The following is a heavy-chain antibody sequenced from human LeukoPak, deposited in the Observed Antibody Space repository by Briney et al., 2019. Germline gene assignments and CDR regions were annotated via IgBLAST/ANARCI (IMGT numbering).Heavy chain of an antibody. V-gene: IGHV1-2*02. CDR1: GYTFTGYY. J-gene: IGHJ4*02. Sequence: GASVKVSCKASGYTFTGYYMHWVRQAPGQGLEWMGWTNPNSGGTNYAQKFQGRVTMTRDTATSTGCMEQSRLGSDDTAVYYCARDRAGVVVAAILSYWGQGTLVTVSS. CDR3: ARDRAGVVVAAILSY. D-gene: IGHD2-15*01. CDR2: TNPNSGGT.